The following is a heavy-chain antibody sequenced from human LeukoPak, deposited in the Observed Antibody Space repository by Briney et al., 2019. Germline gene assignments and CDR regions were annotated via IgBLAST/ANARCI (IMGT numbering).Heavy chain of an antibody. D-gene: IGHD6-13*01. CDR2: ISGSGGST. V-gene: IGHV3-23*01. CDR3: AKHSSSWYPLDVFDI. Sequence: GGSLRLSCAASGFTFSSYAMSWVRQAPRKGLEWVSVISGSGGSTYYADSVKGRSTISRDNSKNTLYLQMNSLRAEDTAVYYCAKHSSSWYPLDVFDIWGQGTMVTVSS. CDR1: GFTFSSYA. J-gene: IGHJ3*02.